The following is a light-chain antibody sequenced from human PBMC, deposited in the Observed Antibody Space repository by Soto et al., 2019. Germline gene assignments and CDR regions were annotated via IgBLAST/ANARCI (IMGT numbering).Light chain of an antibody. CDR1: QSVSSSY. CDR2: GAS. CDR3: QQYGSSLRT. V-gene: IGKV3-20*01. J-gene: IGKJ1*01. Sequence: DIVMTQYTATLSVSPGERATLSCRRTQSVSSSYLAWYQQKPGQAPRLLIYGASSRATGIPDRFSGSGSGTDFTLTISRLEPEDFAVYYCQQYGSSLRTFGQGTKVDVK.